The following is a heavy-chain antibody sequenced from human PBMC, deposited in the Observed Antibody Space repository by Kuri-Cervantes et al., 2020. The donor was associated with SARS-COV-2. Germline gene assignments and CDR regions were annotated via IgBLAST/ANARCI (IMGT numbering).Heavy chain of an antibody. CDR3: AKDLGRPNWFDP. J-gene: IGHJ5*02. CDR2: ISSNGETT. CDR1: GFTFNAYS. V-gene: IGHV3-64*04. Sequence: GESLKISCSASGFTFNAYSMHWVRQAPGKGLEYVSAISSNGETTYYADSVKGRFIISRDNSKNTLYLQMNSLRAEDTAVYYCAKDLGRPNWFDPWGQGTLVTVSS.